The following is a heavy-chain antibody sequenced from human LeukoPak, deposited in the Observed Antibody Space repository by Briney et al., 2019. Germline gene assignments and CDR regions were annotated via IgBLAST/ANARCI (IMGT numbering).Heavy chain of an antibody. CDR2: IYSSGST. V-gene: IGHV4-4*07. CDR3: ARRGGNSVRAHFDY. J-gene: IGHJ4*02. Sequence: SETLSPTCTVSGGSFSSYYWSWIRQPVGKGLEWIGRIYSSGSTNYNPSLKSRVIMSIDTSKNQFSLKLSSVTAADTAVYYCARRGGNSVRAHFDYWGQGTLVTVSS. D-gene: IGHD4-23*01. CDR1: GGSFSSYY.